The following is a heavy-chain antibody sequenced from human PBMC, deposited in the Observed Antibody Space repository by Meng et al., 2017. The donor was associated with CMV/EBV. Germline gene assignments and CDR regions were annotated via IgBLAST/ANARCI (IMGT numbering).Heavy chain of an antibody. CDR2: IRYDGSNK. CDR3: AKDGGEGGQLWLPSYYYYGMDV. Sequence: GGSLRLSCAASGFTFSSYGMHWVRQAPGKGLEWMAFIRYDGSNKYYADSVKGRFTISRDNSKNTLYLQMNSLRAEDTAVYYCAKDGGEGGQLWLPSYYYYGMDVWDQGTTVTVSS. CDR1: GFTFSSYG. J-gene: IGHJ6*02. V-gene: IGHV3-30*02. D-gene: IGHD5-18*01.